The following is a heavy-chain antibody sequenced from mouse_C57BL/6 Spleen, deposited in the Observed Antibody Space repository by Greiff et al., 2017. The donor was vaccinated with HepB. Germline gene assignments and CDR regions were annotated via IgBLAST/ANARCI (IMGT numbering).Heavy chain of an antibody. CDR1: GYAFSSYW. D-gene: IGHD4-1*02. CDR2: IYPGDGDT. J-gene: IGHJ4*01. Sequence: VQRVESGAELVKPGASVKISCKASGYAFSSYWMNWVKQRPGKGLEWIGQIYPGDGDTNYNGKFKGKATLTADKSSSTVYMQLSSLTSEDSAVYCCAREGQLGGHYYAMDYWGQGTSVTVSS. V-gene: IGHV1-80*01. CDR3: AREGQLGGHYYAMDY.